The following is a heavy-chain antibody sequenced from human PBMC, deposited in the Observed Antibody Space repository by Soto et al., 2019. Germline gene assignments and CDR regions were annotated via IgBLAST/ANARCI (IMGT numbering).Heavy chain of an antibody. CDR3: ARDWYSSSSGRDWFDP. V-gene: IGHV1-2*02. D-gene: IGHD6-6*01. CDR1: GYTFTGYY. CDR2: INPNSGGT. Sequence: QVQLVQSGAEVKKPGASVKVSCKASGYTFTGYYMHWVRQAPGQGLEWMGWINPNSGGTNYAQKFQGRVTMTRDTSISTAYMGLSRLRSDDTAVYYCARDWYSSSSGRDWFDPWGQGTLVTVSS. J-gene: IGHJ5*02.